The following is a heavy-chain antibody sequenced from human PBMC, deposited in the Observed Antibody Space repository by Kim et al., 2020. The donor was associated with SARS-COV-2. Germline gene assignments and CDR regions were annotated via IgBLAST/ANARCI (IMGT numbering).Heavy chain of an antibody. J-gene: IGHJ6*02. V-gene: IGHV3-15*01. Sequence: GGSLRLSCAASGFTFSNAWMRWVRQAPGKGLEWVGRIKSKTDGGTTDYAAPVKGRFTISRDDSKNTLYLQMNSLKTEDTAVYYCTSRSYGCDCYSYSDYYCYGRDVWGQGTTVTVSS. D-gene: IGHD2-21*02. CDR3: TSRSYGCDCYSYSDYYCYGRDV. CDR1: GFTFSNAW. CDR2: IKSKTDGGTT.